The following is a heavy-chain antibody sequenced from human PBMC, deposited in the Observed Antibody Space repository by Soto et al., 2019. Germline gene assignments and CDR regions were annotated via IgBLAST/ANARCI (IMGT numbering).Heavy chain of an antibody. CDR1: GFTFSNFW. J-gene: IGHJ6*02. V-gene: IGHV3-74*01. CDR2: IKSDGSST. Sequence: EVQLVESGGGLVQPGGSLRLSCAASGFTFSNFWMHWVRQAPGKGLVWVSRIKSDGSSTNYADSVKGRFTSSRDNAKNTLYLRLNRLRVEDTAVYYCARGNNGMDVWGQGTTVIVSS. CDR3: ARGNNGMDV.